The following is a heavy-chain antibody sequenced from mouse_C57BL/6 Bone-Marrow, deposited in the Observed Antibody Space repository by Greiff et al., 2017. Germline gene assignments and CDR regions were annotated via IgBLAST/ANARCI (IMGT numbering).Heavy chain of an antibody. V-gene: IGHV3-1*01. CDR3: AREGGYPYYAMGY. CDR1: GYSITSGYD. D-gene: IGHD2-2*01. J-gene: IGHJ4*01. Sequence: EVKLQESGPGMVKPSQSLSLTCTVTGYSITSGYDWHWIRHFPGNKLEWMGYISYSGSTNYNPSLKSRISITHDTSKNHFFLKLNSVTTEDSATYYCAREGGYPYYAMGYWGQGASVTVAS. CDR2: ISYSGST.